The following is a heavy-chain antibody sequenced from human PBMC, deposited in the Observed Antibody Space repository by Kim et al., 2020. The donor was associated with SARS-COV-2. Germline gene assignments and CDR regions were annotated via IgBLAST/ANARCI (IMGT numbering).Heavy chain of an antibody. D-gene: IGHD6-13*01. J-gene: IGHJ6*03. CDR1: GYTFTGYY. Sequence: ASVKVSCKASGYTFTGYYMHWVRQAPGQGLEWMGWINPNSGGTNYAQKFQGRVTMTRDTSISTAYMELSRLRSDDTAVYYCARDRVGGAGTGYYYYYMDVWGKGTTVTVSS. V-gene: IGHV1-2*02. CDR2: INPNSGGT. CDR3: ARDRVGGAGTGYYYYYMDV.